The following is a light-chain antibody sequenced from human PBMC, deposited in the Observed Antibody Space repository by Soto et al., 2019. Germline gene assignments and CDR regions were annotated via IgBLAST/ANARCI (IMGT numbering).Light chain of an antibody. V-gene: IGLV1-44*01. Sequence: QPVLTQPPSASGTPGQRVTISCSGSSSNIGSNNVNWYQQLPGTAPKVLIHSNNQRPSGVPDRFSGSKSGTSASLAISGLQSEDEADYYCAAWDDSLTGWVFGGGTKLTVL. CDR3: AAWDDSLTGWV. CDR2: SNN. J-gene: IGLJ3*02. CDR1: SSNIGSNN.